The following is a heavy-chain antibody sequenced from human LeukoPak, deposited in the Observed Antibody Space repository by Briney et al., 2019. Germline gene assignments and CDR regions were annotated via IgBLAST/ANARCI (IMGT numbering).Heavy chain of an antibody. J-gene: IGHJ4*02. V-gene: IGHV1-2*02. CDR3: ARHYGGNSGGFDY. D-gene: IGHD4-23*01. CDR1: GYTFTSYY. CDR2: INPNSGGT. Sequence: ASVKVSCKASGYTFTSYYMHWVRLAPGQGLEWMGWINPNSGGTHYAQKFQGRVTMTRDTSISTAYMELSSLRSDDTAMYYCARHYGGNSGGFDYWDQGTLVTVSS.